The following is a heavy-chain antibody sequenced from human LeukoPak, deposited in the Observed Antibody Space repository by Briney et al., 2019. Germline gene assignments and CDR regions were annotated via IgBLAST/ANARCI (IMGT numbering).Heavy chain of an antibody. D-gene: IGHD1-20*01. J-gene: IGHJ4*02. Sequence: GASVKVSCKASGYTFTGYYMHWLRQAPGQGLEWMGWIIPSSGDTNYAQRFQGRLTMTRDTSISTAYMGLSRLRSDDTAVYYCVRGGHNWVYDYWGQGTLVTVSS. V-gene: IGHV1-2*02. CDR1: GYTFTGYY. CDR3: VRGGHNWVYDY. CDR2: IIPSSGDT.